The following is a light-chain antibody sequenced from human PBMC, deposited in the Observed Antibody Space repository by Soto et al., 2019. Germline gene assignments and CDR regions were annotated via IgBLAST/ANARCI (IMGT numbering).Light chain of an antibody. CDR1: QSVSSN. V-gene: IGKV3-15*01. CDR2: DAS. CDR3: QQYNNWPQT. Sequence: VLTQSPGTLSLSPGDSATLSCRASQSVSSNYLAWYQHKPGQAPRLLIYDASTRATGIPARLSGSGSGTDLNLTISGLQSEDFAVYYCQQYNNWPQTFGQGTKVDIK. J-gene: IGKJ1*01.